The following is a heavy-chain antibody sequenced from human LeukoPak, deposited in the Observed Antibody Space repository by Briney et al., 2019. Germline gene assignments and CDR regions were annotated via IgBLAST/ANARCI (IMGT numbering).Heavy chain of an antibody. Sequence: SETLSLTCAVYGGSFSGYYWSWIRQPPGKGLEWIGEINHSGSTNYNPSLKSRVTMSVDTSKNQFSLKLSSVTAADTAVYYCARVRFGKHKAFDYWGQGTLVTVSS. D-gene: IGHD3-10*01. V-gene: IGHV4-34*01. J-gene: IGHJ4*02. CDR3: ARVRFGKHKAFDY. CDR1: GGSFSGYY. CDR2: INHSGST.